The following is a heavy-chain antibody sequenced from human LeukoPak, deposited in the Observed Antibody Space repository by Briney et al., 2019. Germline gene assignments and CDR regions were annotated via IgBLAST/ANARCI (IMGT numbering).Heavy chain of an antibody. CDR2: INLNSGVI. Sequence: ASVKVSCKASGGTFSSYAISWVRQAPGQGLEWMGRINLNSGVIEYAQQFQGRVTMTRDKSISTAYMELSRLTSDDTAVYYCARDLSSTANWELDYWGQGTLVTVSS. CDR3: ARDLSSTANWELDY. CDR1: GGTFSSYA. J-gene: IGHJ4*02. V-gene: IGHV1-2*06. D-gene: IGHD1-7*01.